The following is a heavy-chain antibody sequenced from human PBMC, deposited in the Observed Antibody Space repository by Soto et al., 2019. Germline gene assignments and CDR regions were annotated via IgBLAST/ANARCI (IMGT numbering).Heavy chain of an antibody. CDR3: VRPYYSSSWFPFDR. J-gene: IGHJ4*02. Sequence: PGGSLRLSCTASGFDFGEYYMSWIRQAPGKGLEWVSYIDSDDGTTYYTDSVKGRFTISRDNAKNSLYLQMNSLRVEDTALYYCVRPYYSSSWFPFDRWGQGTLVTVSS. CDR2: IDSDDGTT. CDR1: GFDFGEYY. D-gene: IGHD6-13*01. V-gene: IGHV3-11*01.